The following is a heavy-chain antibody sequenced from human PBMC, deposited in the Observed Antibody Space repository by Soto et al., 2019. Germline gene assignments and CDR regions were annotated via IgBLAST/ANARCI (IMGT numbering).Heavy chain of an antibody. J-gene: IGHJ4*02. V-gene: IGHV4-39*01. CDR3: ARHDRGMMTTNGNFDY. Sequence: SETLSLTCTVSGGSISSSSYYWGWIRQPPGKGLEWIGSIYYSGSTYYNPSLKSRVTISVDTSKNQFSLKLSSVTAADTAVYYCARHDRGMMTTNGNFDYWGQGTLVTVSS. D-gene: IGHD3-16*01. CDR2: IYYSGST. CDR1: GGSISSSSYY.